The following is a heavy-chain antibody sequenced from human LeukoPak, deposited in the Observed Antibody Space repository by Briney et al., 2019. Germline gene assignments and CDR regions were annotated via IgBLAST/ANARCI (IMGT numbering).Heavy chain of an antibody. D-gene: IGHD3-9*01. CDR1: GYTFTGYY. Sequence: ASVKVSCKASGYTFTGYYMHWVRQAPGQGLEWMGWINPNSGGTNYAQKFQGRVTMTRDTSISTAYMELSRLRSDDTAVYYCARDVLRYYYYYGMDVWGQGTTVTVSS. V-gene: IGHV1-2*02. CDR3: ARDVLRYYYYYGMDV. CDR2: INPNSGGT. J-gene: IGHJ6*02.